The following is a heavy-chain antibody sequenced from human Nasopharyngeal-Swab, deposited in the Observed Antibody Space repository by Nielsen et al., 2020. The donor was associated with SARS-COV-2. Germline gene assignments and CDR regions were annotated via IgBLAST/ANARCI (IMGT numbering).Heavy chain of an antibody. V-gene: IGHV1-8*03. D-gene: IGHD5-12*01. J-gene: IGHJ6*02. Sequence: ASVKVSCKASAYTFTSYEINWVRQATGQGLEWMGWMNPNSDNTGYAQKFQGRVTITMNTSISTAYMELSSLRSEDTAVYYCARRRGYSAYDYGMDVWGQGTTVTVCS. CDR2: MNPNSDNT. CDR1: AYTFTSYE. CDR3: ARRRGYSAYDYGMDV.